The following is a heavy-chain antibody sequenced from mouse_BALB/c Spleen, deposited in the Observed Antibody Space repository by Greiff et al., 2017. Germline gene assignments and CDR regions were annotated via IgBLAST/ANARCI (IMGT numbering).Heavy chain of an antibody. J-gene: IGHJ2*01. D-gene: IGHD4-1*01. V-gene: IGHV1-15*01. CDR2: IDPETGGT. CDR3: TRKDWPYYVDY. CDR1: GYTFTDYE. Sequence: QVQLQQSGAELVRPGASVTLSCKASGYTFTDYEMHWVKQTPVHGLEWIGAIDPETGGTAYNQKFKGKATLTADKSSSTAYMELRSLTSEDSAVYYCTRKDWPYYVDYWGQGTTLTVSS.